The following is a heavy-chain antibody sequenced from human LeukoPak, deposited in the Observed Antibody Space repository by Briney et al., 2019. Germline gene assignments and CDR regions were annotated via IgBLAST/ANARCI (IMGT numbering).Heavy chain of an antibody. J-gene: IGHJ4*02. CDR3: ARVGPLWISAGWYQAADY. CDR1: GFTFSDYY. CDR2: ISSSGSTI. Sequence: GGSLRLSCAASGFTFSDYYMSWIRQAPGKGLEWVSYISSSGSTIYYADSVKGRFTISRDNAKNSLYLQMNSLTAADTAVYYCARVGPLWISAGWYQAADYWGQGTLVTVSS. D-gene: IGHD6-19*01. V-gene: IGHV3-11*04.